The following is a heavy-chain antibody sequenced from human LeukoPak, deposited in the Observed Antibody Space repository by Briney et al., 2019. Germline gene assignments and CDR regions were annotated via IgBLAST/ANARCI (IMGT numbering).Heavy chain of an antibody. CDR3: ARGLWFGATLSWFDP. D-gene: IGHD3-10*01. CDR2: IYYSGST. Sequence: SETLSLTCTVSGGSTSSYYWSWLRQPPGKGLEWIGYIYYSGSTNYNPSLKSRVTISVDTSKNQFSLKLSSVTAADTAVYYCARGLWFGATLSWFDPWGQGTLVTVSS. V-gene: IGHV4-59*01. J-gene: IGHJ5*02. CDR1: GGSTSSYY.